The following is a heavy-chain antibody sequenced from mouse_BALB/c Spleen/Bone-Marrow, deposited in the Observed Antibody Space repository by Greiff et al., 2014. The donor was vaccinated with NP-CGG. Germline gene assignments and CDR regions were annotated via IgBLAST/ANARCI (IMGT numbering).Heavy chain of an antibody. CDR3: ARGGDYHYFDY. D-gene: IGHD2-4*01. CDR2: ISPGDGNT. J-gene: IGHJ2*01. Sequence: VQLKGSGTGVVEPGAFGEISCKGSGYTFTTYGIKWGKQRPGQGPEGIGWISPGDGNTNYNEKFKGKATLTADKSSSTAYMQLSSLTSENSAVYFCARGGDYHYFDYWGQGTTLTVSS. CDR1: GYTFTTYG. V-gene: IGHV1S56*01.